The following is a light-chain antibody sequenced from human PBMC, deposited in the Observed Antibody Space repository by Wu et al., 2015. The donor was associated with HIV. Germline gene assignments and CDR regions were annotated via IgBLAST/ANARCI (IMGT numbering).Light chain of an antibody. Sequence: DIQMTQSPSSLSASLGDRVTITCRASQSISSFLHRYQQKPGAAPQLLIYAASSLQSGVPSRFSGSGSGTDFTLTISPLQPEDFATYYCQQTYSTPKTFGQGTKVEIK. J-gene: IGKJ1*01. V-gene: IGKV1-39*01. CDR1: QSISSF. CDR3: QQTYSTPKT. CDR2: AAS.